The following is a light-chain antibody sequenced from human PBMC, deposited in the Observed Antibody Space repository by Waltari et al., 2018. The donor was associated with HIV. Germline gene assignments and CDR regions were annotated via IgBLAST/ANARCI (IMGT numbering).Light chain of an antibody. CDR3: QKYKSDPQGST. V-gene: IGKV1-27*01. CDR1: QGISNY. CDR2: AAS. Sequence: DIQITQSPSSLSASVGDRVTLTCRASQGISNYLAWYQQKPGKVPKLLIYAASTLQSGVPSRFSGSGSGTDFTLTISSLQPEDVATYFCQKYKSDPQGSTFGPGTKVDI. J-gene: IGKJ3*01.